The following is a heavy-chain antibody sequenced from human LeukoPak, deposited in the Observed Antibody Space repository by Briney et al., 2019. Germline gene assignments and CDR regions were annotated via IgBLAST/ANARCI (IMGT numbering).Heavy chain of an antibody. CDR3: TKSDGYGLIRI. V-gene: IGHV4-39*07. Sequence: PSETLSLTCSVSGDSIIGYYWGWIRQPPGKGLEWIGNIYYTGNTYYNSSLKSRVTISLDTSKNQFSLNVISMTAADTAAYYCTKSDGYGLIRICGRGTMVTVSS. CDR2: IYYTGNT. D-gene: IGHD3-10*01. J-gene: IGHJ3*02. CDR1: GDSIIGYY.